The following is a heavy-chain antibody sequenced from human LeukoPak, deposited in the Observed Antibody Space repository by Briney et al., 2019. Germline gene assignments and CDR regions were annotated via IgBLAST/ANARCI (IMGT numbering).Heavy chain of an antibody. Sequence: SQTLSLTCTVSGGSISSGGYYWSWIRQHPGKGLEWIGYIYYSGSTYYNPSLKSRVTISVDTSKNQFSLKLSSVTAADTAVYYCARLWFGELFGWFNPWGQGTLVTVSS. CDR3: ARLWFGELFGWFNP. D-gene: IGHD3-10*01. J-gene: IGHJ5*02. CDR1: GGSISSGGYY. CDR2: IYYSGST. V-gene: IGHV4-31*03.